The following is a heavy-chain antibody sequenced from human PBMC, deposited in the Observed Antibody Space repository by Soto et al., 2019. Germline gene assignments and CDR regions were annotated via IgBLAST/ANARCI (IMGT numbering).Heavy chain of an antibody. CDR2: VSPIGTP. CDR1: GDSVSGGYY. J-gene: IGHJ6*02. CDR3: ARDRGSYGMDV. Sequence: QVQLQESGPGLVKPSQTLSLTCTVSGDSVSGGYYWSWVRQRPRKGLVWIGYVSPIGTPYYSPSLNGRVSISIDTSKNQLSLEVRSVTAADTAVYYCARDRGSYGMDVWGQGTTVTVSS. V-gene: IGHV4-31*03.